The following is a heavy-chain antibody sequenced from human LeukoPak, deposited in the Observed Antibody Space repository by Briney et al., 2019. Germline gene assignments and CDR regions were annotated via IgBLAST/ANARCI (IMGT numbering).Heavy chain of an antibody. CDR2: IYASGST. D-gene: IGHD2/OR15-2a*01. J-gene: IGHJ4*02. CDR1: GGSISNYY. V-gene: IGHV4-4*07. CDR3: ARDFYGDDGHHPFDY. Sequence: PSETLSLTCSVSGGSISNYYWNWLRQPAGKGLEWTGRIYASGSTNYNPSLKSRVTISMDKSKNHFSLNLKSVTAADTAFYYCARDFYGDDGHHPFDYWGQGIQVTVSS.